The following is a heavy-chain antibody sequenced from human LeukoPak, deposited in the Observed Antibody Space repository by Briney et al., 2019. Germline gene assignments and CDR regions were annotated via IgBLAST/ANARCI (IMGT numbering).Heavy chain of an antibody. D-gene: IGHD3-22*01. J-gene: IGHJ4*02. CDR1: GFTFSSYA. CDR2: ISGSGGST. Sequence: GSLRLSCAASGFTFSSYAMSWVRQAPGKGLEWVSAISGSGGSTYYADSVKGRFTISRDNSKNTLYLQMNSLRAEDTAVYYCAKWGYYYDSSGYYYAPYFDYWGQGTLVTVSS. V-gene: IGHV3-23*01. CDR3: AKWGYYYDSSGYYYAPYFDY.